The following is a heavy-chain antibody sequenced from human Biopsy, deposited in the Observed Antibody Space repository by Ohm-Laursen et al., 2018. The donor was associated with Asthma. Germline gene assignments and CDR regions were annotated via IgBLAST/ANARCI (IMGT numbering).Heavy chain of an antibody. J-gene: IGHJ6*02. D-gene: IGHD3-10*01. CDR1: GYTVNSVG. CDR2: ISVYNGNT. Sequence: SVKVSCKTSGYTVNSVGITWVRQAPGQGLEWMGWISVYNGNTKVAQKLQDRVTMITDTSTSTAYMELRSLRSDDTAVYFCARAVDYSHYYGIDVWGQGTTVTVS. CDR3: ARAVDYSHYYGIDV. V-gene: IGHV1-18*01.